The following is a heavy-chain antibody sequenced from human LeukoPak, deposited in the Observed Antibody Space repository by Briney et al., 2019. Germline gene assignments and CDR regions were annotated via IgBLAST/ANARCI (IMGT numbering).Heavy chain of an antibody. CDR3: AMIKEG. CDR2: IISDGRTT. CDR1: GFSFTSYG. J-gene: IGHJ4*02. Sequence: GGSLRLSCAASGFSFTSYGMHWVRQAPGKGLVWVSRIISDGRTTTYADSVKGRFTISRDNAKNTPYLQMISLRAEDTAVYYCAMIKEGWGQGTLVTVSS. D-gene: IGHD3-22*01. V-gene: IGHV3-74*01.